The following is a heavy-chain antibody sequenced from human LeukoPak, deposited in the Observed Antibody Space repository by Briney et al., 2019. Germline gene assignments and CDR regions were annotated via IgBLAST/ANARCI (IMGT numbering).Heavy chain of an antibody. J-gene: IGHJ6*03. V-gene: IGHV3-21*01. CDR3: ARVDYGSGSYGYYYYYYMDV. D-gene: IGHD3-10*01. Sequence: GGSLRLSCAASGFTFDSYGMNWVRQAPGKGLEWVSSISSRGSYIYYADSVKGRFTISRDNAENSLYLQMNSLRAEDTAVYYCARVDYGSGSYGYYYYYYMDVWGKGTTVTISS. CDR2: ISSRGSYI. CDR1: GFTFDSYG.